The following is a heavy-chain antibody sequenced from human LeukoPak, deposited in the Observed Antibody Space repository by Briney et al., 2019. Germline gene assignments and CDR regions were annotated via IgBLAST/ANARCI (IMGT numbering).Heavy chain of an antibody. CDR1: GGTFSSYA. CDR3: ARLIVGANDGFDP. J-gene: IGHJ5*02. V-gene: IGHV1-69*13. CDR2: IIPIFGTA. D-gene: IGHD1-26*01. Sequence: SVKVSCTASGGTFSSYAISWVRQAPGQGLEWMGGIIPIFGTANYAQTFQGRVTITADESTSTAYMELSSLRSEDTAVYYCARLIVGANDGFDPWGQGTLVTVSS.